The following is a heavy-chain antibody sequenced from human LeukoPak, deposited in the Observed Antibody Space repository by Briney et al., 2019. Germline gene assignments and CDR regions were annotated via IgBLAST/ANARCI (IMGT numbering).Heavy chain of an antibody. D-gene: IGHD3-22*01. V-gene: IGHV4-59*08. Sequence: SETLSLTCTVSGGSISSYYWSWIRQPPGKGLEWIGYIYYSGGTNYNPSLKSRVTISVDTSKNQFSLKLSSVTAADTAVYYCARPLIVGSKGAFDIWGQGTMVTVSS. J-gene: IGHJ3*02. CDR1: GGSISSYY. CDR2: IYYSGGT. CDR3: ARPLIVGSKGAFDI.